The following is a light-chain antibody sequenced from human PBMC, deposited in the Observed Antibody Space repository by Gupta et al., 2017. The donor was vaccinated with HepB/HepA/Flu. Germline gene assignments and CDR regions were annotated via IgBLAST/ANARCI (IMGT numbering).Light chain of an antibody. CDR2: AAS. Sequence: DIHMSQSPISLSASVGARVTITCRASQGIRNDVGWYQQKPGKVPKRLSYAASSLQSGVPSRFSGGGSGTEFTLTISSLKPEDVGTYYCLQHNSYPLTFGGGTKVEIK. V-gene: IGKV1-17*01. CDR1: QGIRND. CDR3: LQHNSYPLT. J-gene: IGKJ4*01.